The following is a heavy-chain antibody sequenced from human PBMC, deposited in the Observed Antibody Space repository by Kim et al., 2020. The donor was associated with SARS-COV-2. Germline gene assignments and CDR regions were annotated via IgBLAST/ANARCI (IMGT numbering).Heavy chain of an antibody. CDR2: IIPIFGTA. CDR3: ARVGSSTSLNWFDP. D-gene: IGHD2-2*01. Sequence: SVKVSCKASGGTFSSYAISWVRQAPGQGLEWMGGIIPIFGTANYAQKFQGRVTITADESTSTAYMELSSLRSEDTAVYYCARVGSSTSLNWFDPWGQGTLVTVSS. CDR1: GGTFSSYA. J-gene: IGHJ5*02. V-gene: IGHV1-69*13.